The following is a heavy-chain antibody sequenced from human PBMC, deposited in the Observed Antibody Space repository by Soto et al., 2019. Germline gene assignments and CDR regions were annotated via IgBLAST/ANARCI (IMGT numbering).Heavy chain of an antibody. V-gene: IGHV4-59*01. Sequence: SETLSLTCTVSGGSISSDYRSWIRQPPGKGLEWIGYTYYSGSTNYNPSFKSRVTISVDTSKNQFSLKLSSVTAADTAVYYWARDSPQYSYCGMDVGGQGTTVTVSS. J-gene: IGHJ6*02. CDR3: ARDSPQYSYCGMDV. CDR2: TYYSGST. CDR1: GGSISSDY.